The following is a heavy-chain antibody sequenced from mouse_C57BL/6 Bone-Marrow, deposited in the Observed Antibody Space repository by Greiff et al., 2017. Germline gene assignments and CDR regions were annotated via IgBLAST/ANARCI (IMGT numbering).Heavy chain of an antibody. J-gene: IGHJ2*01. CDR1: GYAFSSSW. V-gene: IGHV1-82*01. Sequence: VQLKQSGPELVKPGASVKISCKASGYAFSSSWMNWVKQRPGKGLEWIGRIYPGDGDTNYNGKFKGKATLTADKSSSTAYMQRSSLTSEDSAVYFCASKRGCDYWGQGTTLTVSS. CDR3: ASKRGCDY. CDR2: IYPGDGDT.